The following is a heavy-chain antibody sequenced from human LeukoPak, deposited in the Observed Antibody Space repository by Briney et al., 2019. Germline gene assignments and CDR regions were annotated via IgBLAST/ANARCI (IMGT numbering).Heavy chain of an antibody. J-gene: IGHJ4*02. V-gene: IGHV3-30-3*01. CDR3: ARDYYEGSFDY. CDR1: GFTFSSYA. D-gene: IGHD3-22*01. CDR2: ISYDGSNK. Sequence: DPGGSLRLSCAASGFTFSSYAMHWVRQAPGKGLEWVAVISYDGSNKYYADSVKGRFTISRDNSKNTLYLQMNSLRAEDTAVYYCARDYYEGSFDYWGQGTLVTVSS.